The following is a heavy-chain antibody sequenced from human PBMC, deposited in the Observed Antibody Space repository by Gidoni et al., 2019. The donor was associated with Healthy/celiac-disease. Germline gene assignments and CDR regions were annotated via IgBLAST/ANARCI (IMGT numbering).Heavy chain of an antibody. Sequence: QVQLQPWGAGLLKLSATLSLTCAVYDGSFIGYYWSWIRQPPGKVLEWIGEINHSGSTNYNPSLKSRVTISVDTSKNQFSLKLSSVTAADTAVYYCARERDGYSYGDVREKKFDPWGQGTLVTVSS. D-gene: IGHD5-18*01. J-gene: IGHJ5*02. V-gene: IGHV4-34*01. CDR2: INHSGST. CDR3: ARERDGYSYGDVREKKFDP. CDR1: DGSFIGYY.